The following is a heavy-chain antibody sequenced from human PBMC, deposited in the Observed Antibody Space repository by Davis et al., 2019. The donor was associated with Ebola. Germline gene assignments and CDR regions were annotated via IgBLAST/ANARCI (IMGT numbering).Heavy chain of an antibody. Sequence: PSETLSLTCAVSGGSISSGGYSWSWIRQPPGKGLEWIGYIYHSGSTYYNPSLKSRVAISVDRSKNQFSLKLSSVTAADTAVYYCARANYDFWSGPNWFDPWGQGTLVTVSS. J-gene: IGHJ5*02. D-gene: IGHD3-3*01. CDR1: GGSISSGGYS. CDR2: IYHSGST. V-gene: IGHV4-30-2*01. CDR3: ARANYDFWSGPNWFDP.